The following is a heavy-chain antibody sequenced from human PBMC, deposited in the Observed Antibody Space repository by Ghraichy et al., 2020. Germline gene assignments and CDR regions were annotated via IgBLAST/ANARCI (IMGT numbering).Heavy chain of an antibody. J-gene: IGHJ6*02. Sequence: SQTLSLTCTVSGGSISSYYWSWIRQPPGKGLEWIGYIYYSGSTNYNPSLKSRVTISVDTSKNQFSLKLSSVTAADTAVYYCASRTYGDYYYGMDVWGQGTTVTGSS. V-gene: IGHV4-59*08. D-gene: IGHD4/OR15-4a*01. CDR1: GGSISSYY. CDR3: ASRTYGDYYYGMDV. CDR2: IYYSGST.